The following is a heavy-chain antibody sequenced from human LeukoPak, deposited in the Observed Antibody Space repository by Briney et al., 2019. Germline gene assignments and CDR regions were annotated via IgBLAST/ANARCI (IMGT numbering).Heavy chain of an antibody. J-gene: IGHJ5*02. CDR2: INPSGGST. V-gene: IGHV1-46*01. CDR3: ARDGTYSSGWYGRFDP. Sequence: ASVKVSCKASGYTFTGYYMHWVRQAPGQGLEWMGIINPSGGSTSYAQKFQGRVTMTRDTSTSTVYMELSSLRSEDTAVYYCARDGTYSSGWYGRFDPWGQGTLVTVSS. CDR1: GYTFTGYY. D-gene: IGHD6-19*01.